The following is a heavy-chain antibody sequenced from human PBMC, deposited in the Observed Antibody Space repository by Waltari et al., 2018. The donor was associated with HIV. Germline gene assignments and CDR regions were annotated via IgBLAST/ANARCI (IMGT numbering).Heavy chain of an antibody. D-gene: IGHD2-21*02. CDR3: ARAEGGNSGVHFDY. CDR1: GGSISSGSFY. CDR2: IYTSGST. J-gene: IGHJ4*02. Sequence: QVQLQESGPGLVKPSQTLSLTCTVSGGSISSGSFYWNWIRQPAGKGLEWIGRIYTSGSTKYNPSLKSRVTISVDTSKNQSSLKQNSVTAADTAMYYCARAEGGNSGVHFDYWGQGTLVTVSS. V-gene: IGHV4-61*02.